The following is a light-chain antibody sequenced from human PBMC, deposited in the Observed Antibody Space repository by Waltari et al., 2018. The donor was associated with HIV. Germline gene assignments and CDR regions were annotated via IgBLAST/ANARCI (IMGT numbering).Light chain of an antibody. CDR3: HQYNNWLT. V-gene: IGKV3-15*01. CDR2: GAS. CDR1: RSVSSK. J-gene: IGKJ4*01. Sequence: EIVMTQSPATLSVSPGETATLPCRASRSVSSKLAWSQQKPGQAPRLLIYGASTRATGIPARFSGTGSGTEFTLTISSLQSEDFAIYYCHQYNNWLTFGGGTKLDIK.